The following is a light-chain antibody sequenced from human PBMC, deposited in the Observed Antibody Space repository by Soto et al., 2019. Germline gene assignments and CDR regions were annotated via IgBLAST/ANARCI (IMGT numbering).Light chain of an antibody. CDR3: QLYDNSPMT. CDR1: QSVTSGY. V-gene: IGKV3-20*01. J-gene: IGKJ5*01. Sequence: EIVLTQSPGTLSLSPGERATLSCRASQSVTSGYLAWYQQKPGQAPRLLIYGASSRATGIPDRFSGSGSGTDFTLTISRLEPEDFAVYYCQLYDNSPMTFGQGTRLEIK. CDR2: GAS.